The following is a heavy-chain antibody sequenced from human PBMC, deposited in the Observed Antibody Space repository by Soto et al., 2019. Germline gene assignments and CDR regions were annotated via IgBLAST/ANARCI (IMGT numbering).Heavy chain of an antibody. D-gene: IGHD7-27*01. CDR3: ARVLTGDDAFDI. Sequence: GGSLRLSCAASGFTFSSYDMHWVRQATGKGLEWVSAIGTAGDTYYPDSVKGRFTISRENAKNSLYLQMNSLRAGDTAVYYCARVLTGDDAFDIWGQGTMVTVSS. CDR2: IGTAGDT. J-gene: IGHJ3*02. V-gene: IGHV3-13*01. CDR1: GFTFSSYD.